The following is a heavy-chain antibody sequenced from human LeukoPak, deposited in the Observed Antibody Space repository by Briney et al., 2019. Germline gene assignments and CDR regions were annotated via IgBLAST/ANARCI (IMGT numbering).Heavy chain of an antibody. V-gene: IGHV3-33*01. Sequence: GGSLRLSCAASGFTFSSYGMHWVRQAPGKGLEWVAVIWYDGSNKYYADSVKGRFTISRDNSKNTLYLQMNSLRAEDTAVYYCARGVAAAGRSLGVFDYWGQGTLVTVSS. D-gene: IGHD6-13*01. CDR2: IWYDGSNK. J-gene: IGHJ4*02. CDR3: ARGVAAAGRSLGVFDY. CDR1: GFTFSSYG.